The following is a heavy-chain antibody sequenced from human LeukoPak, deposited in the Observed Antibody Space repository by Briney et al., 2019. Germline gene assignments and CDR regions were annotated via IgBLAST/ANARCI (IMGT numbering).Heavy chain of an antibody. CDR1: GFTLSSYA. CDR3: AKDSAFYYIDV. Sequence: GGSLRLSCVASGFTLSSYAVSWVRQAPGKGLQWVSSLGISGDYAWYAGSVKGRFTISRDNSKNTLYLQMNSLKGDDTAVYYCAKDSAFYYIDVWGKGTTVIISS. D-gene: IGHD3-10*01. J-gene: IGHJ6*03. V-gene: IGHV3-23*01. CDR2: LGISGDYA.